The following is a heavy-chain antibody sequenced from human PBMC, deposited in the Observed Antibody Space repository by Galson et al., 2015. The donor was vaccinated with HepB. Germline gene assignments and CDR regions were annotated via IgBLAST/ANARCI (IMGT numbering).Heavy chain of an antibody. J-gene: IGHJ4*02. CDR2: ISYDGSNK. V-gene: IGHV3-30*04. D-gene: IGHD3-22*01. Sequence: SLRLSCAASGFTFSSYAMHWVRQAPGKGLEWVAVISYDGSNKYYADSVKGRFTISRDNSKNTLYLQMNSLRAEDTAVYYCAIHTRDDSSGYIDYWGQGTLVTVSS. CDR1: GFTFSSYA. CDR3: AIHTRDDSSGYIDY.